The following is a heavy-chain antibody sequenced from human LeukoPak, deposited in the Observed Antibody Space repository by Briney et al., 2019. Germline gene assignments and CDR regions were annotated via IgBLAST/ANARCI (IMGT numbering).Heavy chain of an antibody. D-gene: IGHD6-13*01. CDR1: GFTFSSYE. V-gene: IGHV3-48*03. Sequence: GGSLGLSCAASGFTFSSYEMNWVRQAPGKGLEWVSYISSSGSTIYYADSVKGRFTISRGNAKNTLYLQMNSLRAEDTAVYYCARDGSSSWAPNWYFDLWGRGTLVTVSS. CDR2: ISSSGSTI. CDR3: ARDGSSSWAPNWYFDL. J-gene: IGHJ2*01.